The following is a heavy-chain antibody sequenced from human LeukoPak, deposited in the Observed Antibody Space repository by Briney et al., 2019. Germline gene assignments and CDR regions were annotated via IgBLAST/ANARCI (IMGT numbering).Heavy chain of an antibody. CDR2: ISWNSGRV. D-gene: IGHD3-10*01. J-gene: IGHJ6*02. V-gene: IGHV3-9*01. CDR1: GFTFGDYA. CDR3: AKDIARGRSGTFVYYYYGMDV. Sequence: PGGSLRLSCAASGFTFGDYAMHWVRQAPGKGLEWVAGISWNSGRVGYADSVKGRFTISRDNAKNSLYLQMNSLRPEDTALYYCAKDIARGRSGTFVYYYYGMDVWGQGTTVTVSS.